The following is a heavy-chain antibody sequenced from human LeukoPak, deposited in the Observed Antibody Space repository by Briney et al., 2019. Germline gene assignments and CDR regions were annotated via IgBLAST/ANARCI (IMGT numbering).Heavy chain of an antibody. Sequence: GASLRLSCAASGFSFSNYAMSWVRQVPGKGLEWVSAISGRDDSTYYADSVKRRFTTSRDSSKNMLYVQINSLRAEDTAVYYCAKWGDYDVLTGYYDYDYWGQGTLVTVSS. V-gene: IGHV3-23*01. CDR3: AKWGDYDVLTGYYDYDY. D-gene: IGHD3-9*01. CDR2: ISGRDDST. J-gene: IGHJ4*02. CDR1: GFSFSNYA.